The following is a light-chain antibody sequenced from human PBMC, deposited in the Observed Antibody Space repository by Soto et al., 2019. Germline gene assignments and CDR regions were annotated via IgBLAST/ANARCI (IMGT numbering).Light chain of an antibody. CDR2: DAS. J-gene: IGKJ1*01. CDR3: QQDNSYSSR. Sequence: DIQMTQSPSSLSASVGDRVTITCRAGQGLSNWLAWYQHKPGEAAKRLIYDASTLESGPATSFSSSGSGADSTTTISRLQPDDSATYYRQQDNSYSSRFGQGTKVDI. V-gene: IGKV1-5*01. CDR1: QGLSNW.